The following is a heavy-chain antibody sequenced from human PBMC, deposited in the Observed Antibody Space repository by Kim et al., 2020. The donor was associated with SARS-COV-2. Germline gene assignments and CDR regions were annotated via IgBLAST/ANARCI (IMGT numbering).Heavy chain of an antibody. CDR1: GFSFNTYA. Sequence: GGSLRLSCAASGFSFNTYAMTWVRQAPGRGPEWVATMTASGDSTDYSDSVRGRFVISRDNARNMVFLQMNSLRADDTATYYCVKSTLLRGVTLAGNAFDVWGPGSLVSVSS. D-gene: IGHD3-10*01. V-gene: IGHV3-23*01. CDR2: MTASGDST. J-gene: IGHJ3*01. CDR3: VKSTLLRGVTLAGNAFDV.